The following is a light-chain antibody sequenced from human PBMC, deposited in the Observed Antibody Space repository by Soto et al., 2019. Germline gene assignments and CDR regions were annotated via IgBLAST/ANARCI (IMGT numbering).Light chain of an antibody. CDR3: QQRSDWPLT. J-gene: IGKJ4*01. CDR2: DAS. CDR1: QSVSNS. Sequence: EIVLTQSPATLSLSPGERATLSCRASQSVSNSLAWYQQKPGQAPRLLIYDASNRATGIPARFSGSGSGTDCTLTISSLEPEDFAVYYCQQRSDWPLTFGGGTKVEIK. V-gene: IGKV3-11*01.